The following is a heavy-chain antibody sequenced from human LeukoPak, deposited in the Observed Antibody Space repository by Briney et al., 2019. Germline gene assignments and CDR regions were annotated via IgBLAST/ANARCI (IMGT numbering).Heavy chain of an antibody. Sequence: GSLRLSCAASGLTFNTYGMSWVRQAPGKGLEWIGSIYYSGSTYYNPSLKSRVTISVDTSKNQFSLKLSSVTAADTAVYYCARHGVLLWFGEQKYYFDYWGQGTLVTVSS. D-gene: IGHD3-10*01. CDR3: ARHGVLLWFGEQKYYFDY. CDR1: GLTFNTYG. J-gene: IGHJ4*02. CDR2: IYYSGST. V-gene: IGHV4-39*01.